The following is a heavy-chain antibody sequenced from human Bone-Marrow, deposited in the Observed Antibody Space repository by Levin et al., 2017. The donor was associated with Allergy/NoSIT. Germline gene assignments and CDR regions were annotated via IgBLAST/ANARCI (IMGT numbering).Heavy chain of an antibody. J-gene: IGHJ3*01. CDR2: ITGSGLTT. CDR3: AKPIAVALDV. Sequence: GESLKISCAASGFTFSDYNMNWVRQAPGKGLEWVSAITGSGLTTHYADSVKGRFTISRDNSKNTLYLQMNSLRAEDTAVYYCAKPIAVALDVWGQGATVTVSS. D-gene: IGHD6-19*01. CDR1: GFTFSDYN. V-gene: IGHV3-23*01.